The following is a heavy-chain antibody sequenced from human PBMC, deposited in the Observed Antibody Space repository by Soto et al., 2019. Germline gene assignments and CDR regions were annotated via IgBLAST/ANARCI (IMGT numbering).Heavy chain of an antibody. Sequence: PGGSLRLSCAASEFPLRISTMNWVRQPPGKGLEWLPSISSSSSYIFYADSVKGRFTISRDNAKNSLYLQMNSLRAEDTAVYYCASLGHIVVVPAAIPDYYYGMDVWGQGTTVTVSS. V-gene: IGHV3-21*01. CDR3: ASLGHIVVVPAAIPDYYYGMDV. CDR2: ISSSSSYI. J-gene: IGHJ6*02. D-gene: IGHD2-2*02. CDR1: EFPLRIST.